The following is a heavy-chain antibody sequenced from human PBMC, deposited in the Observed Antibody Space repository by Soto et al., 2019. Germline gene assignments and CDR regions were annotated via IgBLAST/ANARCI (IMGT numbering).Heavy chain of an antibody. CDR2: ITGSGGST. CDR1: GFTFSTYA. V-gene: IGHV3-23*01. J-gene: IGHJ4*02. D-gene: IGHD4-17*01. CDR3: AKDRYGDYGGIDY. Sequence: EVQLLESGGGLVQPGGSLRLSCAASGFTFSTYAMIWVRQAPGKGLEWVSVITGSGGSTYYADSVKGRFTISRDTXKNTLVLQMNSLRAEDTAGYYCAKDRYGDYGGIDYWGQGTMVTVSS.